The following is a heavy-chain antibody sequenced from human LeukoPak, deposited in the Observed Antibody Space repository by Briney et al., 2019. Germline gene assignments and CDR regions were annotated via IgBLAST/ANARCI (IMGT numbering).Heavy chain of an antibody. Sequence: SETLSLTCTVSGASISGYYWSWIRQPPGKRLEWIGYIISTGTINYNPSLKSRVTISIDTSKNQFSLKLSSVTAADTAVYYCARGLSVLMVYAIRGNFDYWGQGTLVTVSS. D-gene: IGHD2-8*01. CDR2: IISTGTI. CDR1: GASISGYY. J-gene: IGHJ4*02. V-gene: IGHV4-59*12. CDR3: ARGLSVLMVYAIRGNFDY.